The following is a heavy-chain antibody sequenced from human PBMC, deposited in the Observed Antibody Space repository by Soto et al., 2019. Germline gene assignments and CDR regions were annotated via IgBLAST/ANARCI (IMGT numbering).Heavy chain of an antibody. V-gene: IGHV4-4*02. CDR1: GGSISSINW. J-gene: IGHJ4*02. Sequence: SETLSLTCAVSGGSISSINWWSWVRQSPGKGLEWIGEIYHSGSTNYNPSLKSRVTISVDRPKNQFSLKLTSVTAADTAVYYCARKGYYSPFYFDNWGQGTQVTVPQ. D-gene: IGHD3-3*01. CDR3: ARKGYYSPFYFDN. CDR2: IYHSGST.